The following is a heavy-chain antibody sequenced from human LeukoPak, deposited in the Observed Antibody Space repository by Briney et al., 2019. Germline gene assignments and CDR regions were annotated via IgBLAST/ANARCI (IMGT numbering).Heavy chain of an antibody. D-gene: IGHD3-22*01. CDR1: GDSISSSSYY. CDR3: ARHAYYYDSSGYYYYFDY. CDR2: IYYSGTT. J-gene: IGHJ4*02. Sequence: SETLSLTCTVSGDSISSSSYYWGWIRQPPGEGLAWIGTIYYSGTTYYNPSLQSRITISVDTSKNQFSLRLSSVTAADTAVYYCARHAYYYDSSGYYYYFDYWGQGTLVTVSS. V-gene: IGHV4-39*01.